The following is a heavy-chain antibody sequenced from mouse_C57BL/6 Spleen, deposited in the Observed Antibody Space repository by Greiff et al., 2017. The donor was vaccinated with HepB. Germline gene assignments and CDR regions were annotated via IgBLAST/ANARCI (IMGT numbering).Heavy chain of an antibody. CDR1: GYTFTDYN. D-gene: IGHD2-4*01. CDR2: INPNNGGT. Sequence: VHVKQSGPELVKPGASVKIPCKASGYTFTDYNMDWVKQSHGKSLEWIGDINPNNGGTIYNQKFKGKATLTVDKSSSTAYMELRSLTSEDTAVYYCARSRDYDGNYAMDYWGQGTSVTVSS. V-gene: IGHV1-18*01. J-gene: IGHJ4*01. CDR3: ARSRDYDGNYAMDY.